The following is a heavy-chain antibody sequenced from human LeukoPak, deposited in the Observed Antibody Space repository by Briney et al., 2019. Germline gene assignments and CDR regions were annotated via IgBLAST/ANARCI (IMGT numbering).Heavy chain of an antibody. CDR3: ARDFRFFEDY. CDR2: IKGDGSEK. CDR1: GFTLSNYW. D-gene: IGHD3-3*01. J-gene: IGHJ4*02. Sequence: GGSLRLSCAASGFTLSNYWMSWVRQAPGKGREWVGNIKGDGSEKYYVDSVKGRFTISRDNAKNSLYLQMNSLRAEDTAVYYCARDFRFFEDYWGQGTLVTVSS. V-gene: IGHV3-7*01.